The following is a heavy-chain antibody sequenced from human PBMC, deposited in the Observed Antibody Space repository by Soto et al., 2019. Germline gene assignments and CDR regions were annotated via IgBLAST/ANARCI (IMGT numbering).Heavy chain of an antibody. V-gene: IGHV3-23*04. CDR3: AKDQNPSGYSYSGY. Sequence: VQLVESGGGVVQPGRSLRLSCAASGFTFSSYAMSWVRQAPGKGLEWVSAISGSGGSTYYADSVKGRFTISRDNSKNTLYLQMNSLRAEDTAVYYCAKDQNPSGYSYSGYWGQGTLVTVSS. CDR2: ISGSGGST. CDR1: GFTFSSYA. D-gene: IGHD5-18*01. J-gene: IGHJ4*02.